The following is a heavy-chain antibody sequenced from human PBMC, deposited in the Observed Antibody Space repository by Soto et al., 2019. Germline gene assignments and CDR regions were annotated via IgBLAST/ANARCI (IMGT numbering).Heavy chain of an antibody. CDR3: ARDLMVRGAYYGMDV. V-gene: IGHV4-59*01. D-gene: IGHD3-10*01. Sequence: SETQSLTCTVFVGSIINDYWSWIREPPGKGLEWIGYIYYSGSTNYNPSLKSRVTISVDTSKNQFSLKLSSVTAADTAVYYCARDLMVRGAYYGMDVWGQGTTVTVS. J-gene: IGHJ6*02. CDR1: VGSIINDY. CDR2: IYYSGST.